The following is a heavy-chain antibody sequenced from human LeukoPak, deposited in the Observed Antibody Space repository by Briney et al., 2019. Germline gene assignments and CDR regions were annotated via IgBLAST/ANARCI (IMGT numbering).Heavy chain of an antibody. V-gene: IGHV3-48*03. CDR3: AELGITMIGGV. CDR2: ISSSGSTI. D-gene: IGHD3-10*02. CDR1: GFTFSSYA. Sequence: PGGSLRLSCAVFGFTFSSYAMSWVRQAPGKGLEWVSYISSSGSTIYYADSVKGRFTISRDNAKNSLYLQMNSLRAEDTAVYYCAELGITMIGGVWGKGTTVTISS. J-gene: IGHJ6*04.